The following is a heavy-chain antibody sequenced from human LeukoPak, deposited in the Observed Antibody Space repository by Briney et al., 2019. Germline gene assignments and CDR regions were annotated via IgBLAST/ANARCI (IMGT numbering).Heavy chain of an antibody. D-gene: IGHD2-15*01. CDR2: ISGSGGST. Sequence: GGSLRLSCAASGFTFSSYAMSWVRQAPGKGLEWVSVISGSGGSTYYADSVKGRFTISRDNSKNTLYLQMNSLRAEDTAVYYCASNPHCSGGSCYNSYYMDAWGKGTTVTVSS. CDR3: ASNPHCSGGSCYNSYYMDA. V-gene: IGHV3-23*01. J-gene: IGHJ6*03. CDR1: GFTFSSYA.